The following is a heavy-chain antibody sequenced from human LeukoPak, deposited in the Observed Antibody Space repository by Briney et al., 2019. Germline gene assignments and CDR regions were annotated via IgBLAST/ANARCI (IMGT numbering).Heavy chain of an antibody. CDR2: IWYDGSNK. D-gene: IGHD1-26*01. V-gene: IGHV3-33*01. J-gene: IGHJ4*02. CDR1: GFTFSSYG. Sequence: GGSLRLSCAASGFTFSSYGMHWVRQAPGKGLEWVAVIWYDGSNKYYADSVKGRFTISRDNSKNTLYLQMNSLRAEDTAVYYCAREGGSYMSDYWGQGTLVTVSS. CDR3: AREGGSYMSDY.